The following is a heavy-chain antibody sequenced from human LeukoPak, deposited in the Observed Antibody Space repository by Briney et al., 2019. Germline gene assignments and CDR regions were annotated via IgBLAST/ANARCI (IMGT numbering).Heavy chain of an antibody. CDR2: IYYSGST. CDR3: ARDFSQILDYDSSGPVQH. V-gene: IGHV4-39*07. Sequence: PSETLSLTCTVSGGSISSSSYNWGWIRQPPGKGLEWIGSIYYSGSTYYNPSLKSRVTISVDTSKNQFSLKLSSVTAADTAVYYCARDFSQILDYDSSGPVQHWGQGTLVTVSS. D-gene: IGHD3-22*01. J-gene: IGHJ1*01. CDR1: GGSISSSSYN.